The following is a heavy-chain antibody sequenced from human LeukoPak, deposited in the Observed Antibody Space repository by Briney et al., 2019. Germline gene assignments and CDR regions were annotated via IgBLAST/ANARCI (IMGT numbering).Heavy chain of an antibody. CDR1: GGSISSGGYS. CDR3: ARGRDSSGYPYPNFDY. Sequence: SETLSLTCAVSGGSISSGGYSWSWIRQPPGKGLEWIGYIYHSGSTYYNPSLKSRVTISVDRSKNQFSLKLSSVTAADTAVYYCARGRDSSGYPYPNFDYWGQGTLVTVSS. CDR2: IYHSGST. J-gene: IGHJ4*02. D-gene: IGHD3-22*01. V-gene: IGHV4-30-2*01.